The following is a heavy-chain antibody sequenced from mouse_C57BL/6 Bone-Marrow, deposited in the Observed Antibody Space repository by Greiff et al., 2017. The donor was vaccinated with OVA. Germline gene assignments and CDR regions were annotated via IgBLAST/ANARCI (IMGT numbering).Heavy chain of an antibody. D-gene: IGHD2-4*01. CDR1: GYTFTGYY. J-gene: IGHJ2*01. Sequence: QVQLQQSGAELVRPGASVKLSCKASGYTFTGYYINWVKQRPGQGLEWIARIYPGSGNTYYNEKFKGKATLTAEKSSSTAYMQLSSLTSEDSAVYFCAREGGLRRFDYWGQGTTLTVSS. V-gene: IGHV1-76*01. CDR3: AREGGLRRFDY. CDR2: IYPGSGNT.